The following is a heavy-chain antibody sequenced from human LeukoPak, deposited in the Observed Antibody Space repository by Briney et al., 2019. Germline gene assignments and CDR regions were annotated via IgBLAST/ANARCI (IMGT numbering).Heavy chain of an antibody. CDR3: ATRPPGSLTWDWNFHY. V-gene: IGHV1-69*13. CDR1: GGTFSSYA. Sequence: ASMKVSCKASGGTFSSYAISWVRQAPGQGLEWMGGIIPIFGTANYAQKFQGRVTITADESTSTAYMELSSLRSEDTAVYYCATRPPGSLTWDWNFHYWGRGTLVTVSS. J-gene: IGHJ4*02. D-gene: IGHD1-26*01. CDR2: IIPIFGTA.